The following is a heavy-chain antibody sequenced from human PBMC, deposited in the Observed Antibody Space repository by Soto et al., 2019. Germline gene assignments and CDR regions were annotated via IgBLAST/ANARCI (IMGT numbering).Heavy chain of an antibody. CDR2: IIPIFGTA. CDR3: ASPRLGEQWLVEKEYYYYYGMDV. CDR1: GGTFSSYA. D-gene: IGHD6-19*01. V-gene: IGHV1-69*01. Sequence: QVQLVQSGAEVKKPGSSVKVSCKASGGTFSSYAISWVRQAPGQGLEWMGGIIPIFGTANYAQKFQGRVTITADESTSTAYMELSSLRSEDTAVYYCASPRLGEQWLVEKEYYYYYGMDVWGQGTTVTVSS. J-gene: IGHJ6*02.